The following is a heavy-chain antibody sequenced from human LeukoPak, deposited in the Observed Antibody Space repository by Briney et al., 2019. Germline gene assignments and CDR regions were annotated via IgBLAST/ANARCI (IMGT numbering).Heavy chain of an antibody. J-gene: IGHJ4*02. CDR1: GFTFNAYG. D-gene: IGHD3-16*01. Sequence: GRSLRLSCAASGFTFNAYGMHWVRQAPGKGLEWVALIWYDGGKTSYADSVKGRFTISRDDSKNTLYFQMNSLRAEDTAVYSCARDWGTRVTIFDYWGQGTQVTVS. CDR3: ARDWGTRVTIFDY. V-gene: IGHV3-33*01. CDR2: IWYDGGKT.